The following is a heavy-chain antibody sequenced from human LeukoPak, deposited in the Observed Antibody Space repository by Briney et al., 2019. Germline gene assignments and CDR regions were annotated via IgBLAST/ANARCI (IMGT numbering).Heavy chain of an antibody. CDR2: IYYSGST. J-gene: IGHJ4*02. CDR1: GVSITSSSYY. D-gene: IGHD6-19*01. CDR3: ARHVGRSGWYFDY. V-gene: IGHV4-39*01. Sequence: MTSETLSLTCTVSGVSITSSSYYWGWIRQPPGKGLEWIGSIYYSGSTYYNPSLKSRVTISVDTSKNQFSLKLNSVTAADTAVYYCARHVGRSGWYFDYWGQGTLVTVSS.